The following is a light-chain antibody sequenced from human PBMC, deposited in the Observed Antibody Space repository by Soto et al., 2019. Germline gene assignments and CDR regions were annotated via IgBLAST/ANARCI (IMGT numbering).Light chain of an antibody. CDR2: WAS. CDR1: QSALYSSNNKNY. CDR3: QQYYSPPWT. J-gene: IGKJ1*01. V-gene: IGKV4-1*01. Sequence: DIVMTQSPDSLAVSLGERATINCKSSQSALYSSNNKNYLAWYQQKPGQPHKLLIHWASIRESGVPDRFSGSGSGTDFTLTISSLQAEDVAVYYCQQYYSPPWTFGQGTKVEIK.